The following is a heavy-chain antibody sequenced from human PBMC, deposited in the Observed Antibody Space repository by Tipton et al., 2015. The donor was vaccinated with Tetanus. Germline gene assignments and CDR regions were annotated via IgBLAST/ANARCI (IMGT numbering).Heavy chain of an antibody. CDR1: GHNSRSYW. J-gene: IGHJ5*02. D-gene: IGHD3-10*01. V-gene: IGHV5-51*01. Sequence: VQLVQSGAEVKKPGESLKISCKASGHNSRSYWINWVRQLPGKGLEWMGIIYPGDSDATYSPSFQGQVTISADKPISTAYLQWTSLKTSHTAIYFCARLPKHYSASGSTWGQGTLVTVSS. CDR2: IYPGDSDA. CDR3: ARLPKHYSASGST.